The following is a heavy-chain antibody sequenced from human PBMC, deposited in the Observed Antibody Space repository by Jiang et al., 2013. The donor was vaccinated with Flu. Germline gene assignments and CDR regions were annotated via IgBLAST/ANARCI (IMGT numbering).Heavy chain of an antibody. CDR2: ITPTDGST. CDR1: GYTFTNYY. D-gene: IGHD3-22*01. V-gene: IGHV1-46*01. J-gene: IGHJ3*01. Sequence: GAEVKKPGASVKVSCKASGYTFTNYYIQWMRQAPGHGLEWMGIITPTDGSTTYAHNFQGRVTMTRDTSTTTVYMELSSLKSDDTAVYYCAKIEHSSGWYWHPFEFWGQGTMVTVTS. CDR3: AKIEHSSGWYWHPFEF.